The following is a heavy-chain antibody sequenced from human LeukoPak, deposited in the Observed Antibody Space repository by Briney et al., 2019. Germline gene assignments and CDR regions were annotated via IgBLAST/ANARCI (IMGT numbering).Heavy chain of an antibody. D-gene: IGHD5-24*01. J-gene: IGHJ4*02. Sequence: GRSLRLSCAASGFTFSSYAMHWVRQAPGKGLEWVAVISYDGSNKYYADSVKGRFTISGDNSKNTLYLQMNSLRAEDTAVYYCARGGGLRAYYFDYWGQGTLVTVSS. CDR1: GFTFSSYA. V-gene: IGHV3-30*04. CDR3: ARGGGLRAYYFDY. CDR2: ISYDGSNK.